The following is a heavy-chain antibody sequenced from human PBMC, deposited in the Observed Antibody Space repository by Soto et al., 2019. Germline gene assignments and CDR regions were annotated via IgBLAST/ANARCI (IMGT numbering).Heavy chain of an antibody. CDR2: IKSKTDGGTT. CDR1: GFTFSNAW. J-gene: IGHJ6*03. V-gene: IGHV3-15*01. CDR3: TTSLYNWNEDYYYYYMDV. D-gene: IGHD1-20*01. Sequence: EVQLVESGGGLVKPGGSLRLSCAASGFTFSNAWMSWVRQAPGKGLEWVGRIKSKTDGGTTDYAAPMKGRFTISRDDSKNTLYLQMNSLKTEDTAVYYCTTSLYNWNEDYYYYYMDVWGKGTTVTVSS.